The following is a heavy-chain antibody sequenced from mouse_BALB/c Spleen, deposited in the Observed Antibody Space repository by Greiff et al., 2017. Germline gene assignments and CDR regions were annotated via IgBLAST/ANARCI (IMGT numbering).Heavy chain of an antibody. D-gene: IGHD3-2*02. Sequence: EVQLVESGPGLVKPSQSLSLTCTVTGYSITSEYAWNWIRQFPGNKLEWMGYISYSGSTSYNPSLKSRISITRDTSKNQFFLQLNSVTTEDTATYYCARSGARYWYFDVWGAGTTVTVSS. V-gene: IGHV3-2*02. CDR3: ARSGARYWYFDV. CDR2: ISYSGST. J-gene: IGHJ1*01. CDR1: GYSITSEYA.